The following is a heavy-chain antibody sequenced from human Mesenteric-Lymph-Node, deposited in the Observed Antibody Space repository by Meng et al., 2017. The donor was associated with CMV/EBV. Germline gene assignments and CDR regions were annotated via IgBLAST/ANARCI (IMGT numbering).Heavy chain of an antibody. CDR1: GFNFRNYA. V-gene: IGHV3-30*19. CDR2: MSYDGGNQ. CDR3: ARDEWAGTYYSESGMDV. J-gene: IGHJ6*01. Sequence: GGSLRLSCAASGFNFRNYAMHWVRQAPGKGLEWVAIMSYDGGNQYFAGSVRGRFSISRDNSKNTVFLQMNSLRIDDTAVYYCARDEWAGTYYSESGMDVWGQGTAVTVSS. D-gene: IGHD1-26*01.